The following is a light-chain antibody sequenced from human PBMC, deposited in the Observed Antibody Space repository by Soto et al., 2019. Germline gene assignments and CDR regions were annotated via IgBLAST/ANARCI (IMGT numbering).Light chain of an antibody. V-gene: IGKV3-11*01. CDR1: QSVSSY. J-gene: IGKJ4*01. CDR2: DVS. CDR3: QQSRDWPRT. Sequence: EIVLTQSPATLSLSPGERATLSCRASQSVSSYLAWYQQRPGQAPRLLIYDVSNGATGIPARFSGSGSGTDFTLTISSLEPEDFAVYYCQQSRDWPRTFGGGTKVEIK.